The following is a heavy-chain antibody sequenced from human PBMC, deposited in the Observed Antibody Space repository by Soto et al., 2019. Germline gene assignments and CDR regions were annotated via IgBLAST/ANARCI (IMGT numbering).Heavy chain of an antibody. CDR3: ARDSGVLTGYYYGMDV. D-gene: IGHD3-9*01. CDR1: GGSISSGDYY. CDR2: IYYSGST. J-gene: IGHJ6*02. Sequence: PSETLSLTCTVSGGSISSGDYYWSWIRQPPGKGLEWIGYIYYSGSTYYNPSLKSRVTISVDTSKNQFSLKLSSVTAADTAVYYCARDSGVLTGYYYGMDVWGQGTTVTVSS. V-gene: IGHV4-30-4*01.